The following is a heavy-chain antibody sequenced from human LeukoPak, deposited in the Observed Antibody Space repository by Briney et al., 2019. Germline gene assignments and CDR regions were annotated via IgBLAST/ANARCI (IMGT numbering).Heavy chain of an antibody. Sequence: PGGSLRLSCAASGFTFSSYSMNSVPQAPGKGVERVSDICSASNTIYYADSVKGRFTISRDNAKDSVYLQMNSLIAEDTAMYYCARDGWFGDYNWFDHWGQGTLVTVSS. J-gene: IGHJ5*02. CDR2: ICSASNTI. CDR3: ARDGWFGDYNWFDH. D-gene: IGHD3-10*01. V-gene: IGHV3-48*01. CDR1: GFTFSSYS.